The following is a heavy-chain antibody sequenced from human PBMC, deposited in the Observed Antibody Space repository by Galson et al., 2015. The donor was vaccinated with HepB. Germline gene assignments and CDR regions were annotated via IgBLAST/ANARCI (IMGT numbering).Heavy chain of an antibody. CDR1: GYTLTELS. CDR3: ATLPTYDYVWGSYRYVDY. CDR2: FDPEDGEA. D-gene: IGHD3-16*02. Sequence: SVKVSCKVSGYTLTELSMHWVRQAPGKGLEWMGGFDPEDGEAIYAQKFQGRITMAEDTSTDTAYMELSSLRSEDTAAYYCATLPTYDYVWGSYRYVDYWGQGTLVTVSS. J-gene: IGHJ4*02. V-gene: IGHV1-24*01.